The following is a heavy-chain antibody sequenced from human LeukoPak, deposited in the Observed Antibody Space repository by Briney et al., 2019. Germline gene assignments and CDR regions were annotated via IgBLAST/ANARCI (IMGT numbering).Heavy chain of an antibody. CDR2: IYSGGST. J-gene: IGHJ4*02. V-gene: IGHV3-53*05. D-gene: IGHD5-18*01. CDR3: ASYRYGCAPSSPFDD. Sequence: PGGSLRLSCAVSGFTVSSNYMSWAPQPRGKGLEWVTVIYSGGSTYYADSVKGRFTISRDNSKNTVYLQMNSLRAEDTAVYYCASYRYGCAPSSPFDDWGQGILVTVSS. CDR1: GFTVSSNY.